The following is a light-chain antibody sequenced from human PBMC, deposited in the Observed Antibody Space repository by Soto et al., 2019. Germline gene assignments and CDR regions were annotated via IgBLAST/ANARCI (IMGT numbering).Light chain of an antibody. V-gene: IGLV2-14*01. CDR3: SSYTSSSTVV. CDR2: EVS. CDR1: SSDVGGYNS. Sequence: QSVLTQSASVSGSPGQSITISCTGTSSDVGGYNSVSWYQQHPGKAPKLMIYEVSSRPSGVSNRFSGSKSGNTASLTISGLQAEDEADYYCSSYTSSSTVVFGGGTKVTVL. J-gene: IGLJ2*01.